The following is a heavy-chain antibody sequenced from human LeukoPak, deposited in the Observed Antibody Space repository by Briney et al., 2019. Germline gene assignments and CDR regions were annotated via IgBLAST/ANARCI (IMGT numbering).Heavy chain of an antibody. D-gene: IGHD3-22*01. CDR2: IGGSGANT. Sequence: PGGSLRLSCAASGFTFSSYAMSWVRQAPGKGLEWVSAIGGSGANTYNVDSMKGRFTISRDNSKNTLYLQMSSLRAEDTAVYYCAKHDYHDSSGPTFDYWGQGTLASVSS. CDR1: GFTFSSYA. J-gene: IGHJ4*02. CDR3: AKHDYHDSSGPTFDY. V-gene: IGHV3-23*01.